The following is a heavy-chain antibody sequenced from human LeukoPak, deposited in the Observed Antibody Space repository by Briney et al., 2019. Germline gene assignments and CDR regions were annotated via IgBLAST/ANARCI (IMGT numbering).Heavy chain of an antibody. D-gene: IGHD6-13*01. CDR1: GFTFSSYE. CDR2: MSSSGSTI. J-gene: IGHJ4*02. V-gene: IGHV3-48*03. Sequence: GGSLRLSCAASGFTFSSYEMNWVRQAPGKGLEWVSYMSSSGSTIYYADSVKGRFTISRDNAKNSLYLQMNSLRAEDTAVYYCARGAGSSWIRSPRYFDYWGQGTLVTVSS. CDR3: ARGAGSSWIRSPRYFDY.